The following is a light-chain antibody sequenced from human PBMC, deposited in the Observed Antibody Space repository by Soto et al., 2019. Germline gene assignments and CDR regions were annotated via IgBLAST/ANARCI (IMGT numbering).Light chain of an antibody. CDR2: AAS. Sequence: DIQMTQSPSTLSASVGDRVTITCRASQTISSWLAWYQQKPGKAPKLLIYAASTLESGVPSRFSGSGSGTDFTLTISSLQPEDFATYYCQQSYSTLTFGPGTKVDIK. V-gene: IGKV1-39*01. J-gene: IGKJ3*01. CDR3: QQSYSTLT. CDR1: QTISSW.